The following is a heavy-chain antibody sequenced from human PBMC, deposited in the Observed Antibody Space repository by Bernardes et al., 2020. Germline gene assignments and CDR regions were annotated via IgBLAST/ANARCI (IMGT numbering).Heavy chain of an antibody. CDR3: ARDALFDVGGGSCVDY. J-gene: IGHJ4*02. D-gene: IGHD2-15*01. CDR2: INSDGSST. CDR1: GFTFSSYC. Sequence: GGSLRLSCAASGFTFSSYCMHWVRQAPGKGLVWVSRINSDGSSTSYADSVKGRFTISRDNAKNTLYLQMNSLRAEDTAVYYCARDALFDVGGGSCVDYWGQGTLVTVSS. V-gene: IGHV3-74*01.